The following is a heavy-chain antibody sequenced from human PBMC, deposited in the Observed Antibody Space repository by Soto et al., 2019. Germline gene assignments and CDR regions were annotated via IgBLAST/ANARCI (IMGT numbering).Heavy chain of an antibody. CDR3: ARDLPTDYYDFWSGYYRDYYYYGMDV. CDR2: ISAYNGNT. CDR1: GYTFTSYG. Sequence: ASVKVSCKASGYTFTSYGISWVRQAPGQGLEWMGWISAYNGNTNYAQKLQGRVTMTTDTSTSTAYMELRSLRSDDTAVYYCARDLPTDYYDFWSGYYRDYYYYGMDVWGQGTKVTVSS. V-gene: IGHV1-18*01. J-gene: IGHJ6*02. D-gene: IGHD3-3*01.